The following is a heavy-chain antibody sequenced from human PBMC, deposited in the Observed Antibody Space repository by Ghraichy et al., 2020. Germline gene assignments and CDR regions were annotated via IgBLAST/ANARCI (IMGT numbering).Heavy chain of an antibody. CDR2: IRASGGST. V-gene: IGHV3-23*01. J-gene: IGHJ6*02. CDR1: GFTFNNYA. CDR3: AKAGGYSSSWTIDYYYFALDG. D-gene: IGHD6-13*01. Sequence: GGSLRLSCAASGFTFNNYAMNWVRQAPGKGLEWVSTIRASGGSTYYADSVKGRFTVSRDNSENTVYLQMNSLRGEDTAVYYCAKAGGYSSSWTIDYYYFALDGSGLGTTVTV.